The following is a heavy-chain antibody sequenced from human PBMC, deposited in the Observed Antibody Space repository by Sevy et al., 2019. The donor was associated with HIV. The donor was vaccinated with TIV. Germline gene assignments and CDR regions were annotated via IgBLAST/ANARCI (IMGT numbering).Heavy chain of an antibody. CDR3: ARNEAMDY. V-gene: IGHV3-30-3*01. Sequence: GGSLRLSCAASGFTFSSYAMHWVRQAPGKGLEWVAVISYDGSNKYYADSVKGRFTISRDNSKNTLYLQMNSLRAEDTAVYYCARNEAMDYWGQGTLVTVSS. D-gene: IGHD2-2*01. J-gene: IGHJ4*02. CDR1: GFTFSSYA. CDR2: ISYDGSNK.